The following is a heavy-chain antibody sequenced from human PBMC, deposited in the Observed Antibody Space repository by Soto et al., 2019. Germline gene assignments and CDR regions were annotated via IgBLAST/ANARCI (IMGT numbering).Heavy chain of an antibody. J-gene: IGHJ6*02. CDR3: ARESEAMGDGYAINYYYYGMDV. CDR1: GGTFSSYA. V-gene: IGHV1-69*01. CDR2: IIPIFGTA. D-gene: IGHD5-12*01. Sequence: QVQLVQSGAEVKKPGSSVKVSCKASGGTFSSYAISWVRQAPGQGLEWMGGIIPIFGTANYAQKFQGRVTITADESTSTAYMELSSLRSEDTAVYYCARESEAMGDGYAINYYYYGMDVWGQGTTVTVSS.